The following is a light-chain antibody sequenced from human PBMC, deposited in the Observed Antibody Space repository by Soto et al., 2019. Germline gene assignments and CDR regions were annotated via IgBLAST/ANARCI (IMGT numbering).Light chain of an antibody. Sequence: ENVLTQSPGTLSLSPGERATLSYRASQSVSSSYLAWYQQKPGQAPRLLIYGASSRATGIPDRFSGSGSGTVFTLTISRLEPEDFAVYYCQQYDSSPLYTFGQGTTLEIK. CDR2: GAS. CDR1: QSVSSSY. CDR3: QQYDSSPLYT. J-gene: IGKJ2*01. V-gene: IGKV3-20*01.